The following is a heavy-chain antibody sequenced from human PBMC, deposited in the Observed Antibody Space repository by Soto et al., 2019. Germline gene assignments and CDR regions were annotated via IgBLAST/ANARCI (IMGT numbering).Heavy chain of an antibody. V-gene: IGHV3-7*01. CDR3: ARDSGYGSGNSVNHYLDC. CDR2: IKTDASEK. CDR1: GFTLRSYW. Sequence: EEQLVASGGGLVQPGGSLRLSCAASGFTLRSYWRSWVRQAPGKGLEWLATIKTDASEKKYVDSVKGRFTVFRDNAKNSLYLQMDSLRAEDTVVYYCARDSGYGSGNSVNHYLDCWGRGTLVTVSS. J-gene: IGHJ4*01. D-gene: IGHD3-10*01.